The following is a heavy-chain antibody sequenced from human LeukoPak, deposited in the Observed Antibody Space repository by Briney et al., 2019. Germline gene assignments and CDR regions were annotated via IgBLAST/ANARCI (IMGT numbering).Heavy chain of an antibody. D-gene: IGHD6-19*01. CDR2: INAGNGNT. CDR1: GYTFTSYV. V-gene: IGHV1-3*01. CDR3: ARDLLSSGGPGPVPN. Sequence: ASVKVSCKASGYTFTSYVMNWVRQAPGQRLEWMGWINAGNGNTRYSQKFQGRVTITRDTSASTAYMELSSLRSEDTAVYYCARDLLSSGGPGPVPNWGQGTLVTVSS. J-gene: IGHJ4*02.